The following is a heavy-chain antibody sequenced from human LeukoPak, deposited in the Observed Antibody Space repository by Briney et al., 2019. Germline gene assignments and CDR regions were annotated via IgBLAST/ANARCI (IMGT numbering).Heavy chain of an antibody. CDR1: GGTFSSYA. D-gene: IGHD3-10*01. Sequence: ASVKVSCKASGGTFSSYAISWVRQAPGQGLEWMGWINAGNGNTKYSQKFQGRVTITRDTSASTAYMELSSLRSEDTAVYYCARTITMVRGVTNGMDVWGQGTTVTVSS. J-gene: IGHJ6*02. V-gene: IGHV1-3*01. CDR2: INAGNGNT. CDR3: ARTITMVRGVTNGMDV.